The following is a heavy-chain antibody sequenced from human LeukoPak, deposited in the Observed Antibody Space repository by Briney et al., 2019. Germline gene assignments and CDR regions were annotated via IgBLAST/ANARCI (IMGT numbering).Heavy chain of an antibody. J-gene: IGHJ3*02. CDR1: GGSISSSY. CDR2: IYYSGRT. Sequence: SGTLSLTCTVSGGSISSSYWSWIRQPPGKGLEWIGYIYYSGRTNYNPSLKSRVTISVDTSKKQFSLKLSSVTAADTAVYYCASGKWELDAFDIWGQGTMVTVSS. V-gene: IGHV4-59*01. CDR3: ASGKWELDAFDI. D-gene: IGHD1-26*01.